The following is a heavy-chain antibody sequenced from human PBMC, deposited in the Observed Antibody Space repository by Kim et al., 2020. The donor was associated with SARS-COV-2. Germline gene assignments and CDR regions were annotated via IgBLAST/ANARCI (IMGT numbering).Heavy chain of an antibody. CDR2: INAGNGNT. J-gene: IGHJ4*02. D-gene: IGHD3-9*01. CDR1: GYTFTSYA. V-gene: IGHV1-3*01. Sequence: ASVKVSCKASGYTFTSYAMHWVRQAPGQRLEWMGWINAGNGNTKYSQKFQGRVTITRDTSASTAYMELSSLRSEDTAVYYCARGYDILTGYPDYWGQGTLVTVSS. CDR3: ARGYDILTGYPDY.